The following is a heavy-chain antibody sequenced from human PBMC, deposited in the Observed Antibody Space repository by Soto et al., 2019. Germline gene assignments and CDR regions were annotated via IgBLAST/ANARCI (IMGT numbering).Heavy chain of an antibody. V-gene: IGHV4-34*01. CDR1: GGSFSGYY. D-gene: IGHD5-18*01. CDR3: ARGSGYSYGYNYYYYGMDV. CDR2: INHSGST. Sequence: SETLSLTCAVYGGSFSGYYWSWIRQPPGKGLEWIGEINHSGSTNYNPSLKSRVTISVDTSKNQFSLKLSSVTAADTAVYYCARGSGYSYGYNYYYYGMDVWGQGTRVTVSS. J-gene: IGHJ6*02.